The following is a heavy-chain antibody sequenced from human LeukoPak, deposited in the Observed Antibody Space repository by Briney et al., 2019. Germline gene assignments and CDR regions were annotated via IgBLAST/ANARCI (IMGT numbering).Heavy chain of an antibody. V-gene: IGHV4-59*01. Sequence: SETLSLTCTVSGGSISSDYWSWFRQSPGKGLEWIGYIYNRGSTNYNPSLTSRVTISVDTPKTQFSLKLTSVTAAETTVYYCARDKGCMDVWGQGTTVTV. CDR2: IYNRGST. J-gene: IGHJ6*02. CDR1: GGSISSDY. CDR3: ARDKGCMDV.